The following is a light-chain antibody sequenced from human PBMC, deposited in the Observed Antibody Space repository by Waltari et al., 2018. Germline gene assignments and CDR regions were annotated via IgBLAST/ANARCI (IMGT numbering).Light chain of an antibody. V-gene: IGLV1-47*01. CDR2: RNT. J-gene: IGLJ2*01. CDR3: ATWGDSLV. Sequence: VYWYQQVAGAAPRLLIYRNTQRPSGAPDRFSGSRSGTSASLDISGLRSEDEAVYYCATWGDSLVFGRGTKLTVL.